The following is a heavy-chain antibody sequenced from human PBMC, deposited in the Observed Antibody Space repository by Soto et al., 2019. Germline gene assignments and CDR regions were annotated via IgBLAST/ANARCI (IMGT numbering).Heavy chain of an antibody. V-gene: IGHV1-69*13. CDR2: IIPIFGTA. CDR3: ARASHYYGSGSYPSLTFDY. Sequence: SVKVSCKASGGTFSSYAISWVRQAPGQGLVWMGGIIPIFGTANYAQKFQGRVTITADESTSTAYMELSSLRSEDTAVDYCARASHYYGSGSYPSLTFDYWGQGTLVSVSS. D-gene: IGHD3-10*01. J-gene: IGHJ4*02. CDR1: GGTFSSYA.